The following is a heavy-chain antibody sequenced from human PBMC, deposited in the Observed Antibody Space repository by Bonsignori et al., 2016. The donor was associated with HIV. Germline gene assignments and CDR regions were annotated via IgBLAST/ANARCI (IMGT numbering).Heavy chain of an antibody. CDR1: GYIFTGEY. D-gene: IGHD6-6*01. Sequence: QVQLVQSGAEVKKPGASVKVSCKASGYIFTGEYIHWVRQAPGQGLEWMGWINPNSGGTTYAQKFQGRVTMTRDTSITTAYMELSRLRSDDTAXYYCTRSGYTSSAYFDSWGQGTLV. CDR2: INPNSGGT. CDR3: TRSGYTSSAYFDS. V-gene: IGHV1-2*02. J-gene: IGHJ4*02.